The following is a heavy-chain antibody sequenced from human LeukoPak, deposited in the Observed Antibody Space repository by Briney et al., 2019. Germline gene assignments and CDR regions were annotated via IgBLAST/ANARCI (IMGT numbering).Heavy chain of an antibody. V-gene: IGHV3-48*01. CDR1: GFTFSDYS. Sequence: PGGSLRLSCAASGFTFSDYSMNWVRQAPGKGLEWISYVGISSGNTKYADSVKGRFTISGDKAKNSLYLRMNSLRVEDTAVYYCARDTKYAFDNWGQGTLVTVSS. D-gene: IGHD2-2*01. CDR2: VGISSGNT. J-gene: IGHJ4*02. CDR3: ARDTKYAFDN.